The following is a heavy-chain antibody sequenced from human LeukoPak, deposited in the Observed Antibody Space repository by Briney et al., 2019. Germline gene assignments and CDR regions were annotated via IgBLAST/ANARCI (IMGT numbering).Heavy chain of an antibody. CDR3: ARDDGFSCYSY. D-gene: IGHD3/OR15-3a*01. J-gene: IGHJ4*02. Sequence: PGGSLRLSCAASGILVSSNYMTWVRQAPGKGLEWVANMNLDGSEKFYVDSVKGRFTISRDNAKNSLFLQMNSLTAEDTAIYYCARDDGFSCYSYWGQGTLVTVSS. CDR1: GILVSSNY. V-gene: IGHV3-7*01. CDR2: MNLDGSEK.